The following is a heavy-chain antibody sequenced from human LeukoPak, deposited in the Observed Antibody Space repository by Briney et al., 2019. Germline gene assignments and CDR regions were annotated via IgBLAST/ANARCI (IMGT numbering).Heavy chain of an antibody. D-gene: IGHD2-15*01. V-gene: IGHV1-18*01. CDR1: GYTFTSYG. CDR2: ISAYNGNT. Sequence: ASVKVSCKASGYTFTSYGISWVRQAPGQGLEWMGWISAYNGNTNYAQKLQGRVTMTTDTSTSTACMELRSLRSDDTAVYYCARDPVYCSGGSCYPYYFDYWGQGTLVTVSS. CDR3: ARDPVYCSGGSCYPYYFDY. J-gene: IGHJ4*02.